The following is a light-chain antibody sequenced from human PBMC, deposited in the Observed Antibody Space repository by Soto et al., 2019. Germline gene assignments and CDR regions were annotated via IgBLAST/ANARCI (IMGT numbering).Light chain of an antibody. CDR3: QQYGFSPYT. Sequence: EIVLTQSPGTLPLSPGERATLSCRASHIVTSNYLSWYQQKPGQAPRLLIFGASSMATGIPDRFNGSGSGTDFTLTITRLEPEDFGVYFCQQYGFSPYTFGQGTKLEIK. V-gene: IGKV3-20*01. CDR2: GAS. CDR1: HIVTSNY. J-gene: IGKJ2*01.